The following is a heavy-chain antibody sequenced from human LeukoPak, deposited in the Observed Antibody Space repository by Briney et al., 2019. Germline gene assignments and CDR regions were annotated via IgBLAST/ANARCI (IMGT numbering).Heavy chain of an antibody. Sequence: GASVKVSCEASGYTFTDHTIHWVRQAPGQGLEWMGWINPNIGTTNHAKRFQGRLTVTRDTSINTAFMELSSLNPDDTAVFYCARRYDSRGPVTFDFWGQGTLVTVSS. CDR2: INPNIGTT. CDR1: GYTFTDHT. D-gene: IGHD3-22*01. J-gene: IGHJ3*01. V-gene: IGHV1-2*02. CDR3: ARRYDSRGPVTFDF.